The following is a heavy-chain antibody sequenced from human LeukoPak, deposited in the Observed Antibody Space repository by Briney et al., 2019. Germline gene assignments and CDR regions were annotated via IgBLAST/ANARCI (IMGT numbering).Heavy chain of an antibody. V-gene: IGHV3-21*01. Sequence: GGSLTLSCAASGFTLSFYSMDWVRPAGGKGLEWVASISSSGGYINYADSVHGRFTIYSDNAKNSLYLQMNSLRAEATDVYSCAGRSGTVPWGQGTLVTASS. D-gene: IGHD6-13*01. CDR2: ISSSGGYI. J-gene: IGHJ5*02. CDR3: AGRSGTVP. CDR1: GFTLSFYS.